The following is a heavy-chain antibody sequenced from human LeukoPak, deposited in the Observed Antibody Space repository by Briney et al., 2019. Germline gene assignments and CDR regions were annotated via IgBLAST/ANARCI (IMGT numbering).Heavy chain of an antibody. CDR1: GASISGSGYY. CDR3: ARREIRGRWELLPLPFDY. D-gene: IGHD1-26*01. Sequence: SETLSLTCAVSGASISGSGYYLGWIRQPPGKGLEWIGNIYYTGSTYYNASLQSRVTISVDTSKNQFSLKLSSVTAADTAVYYCARREIRGRWELLPLPFDYWGQGTLVTVSS. CDR2: IYYTGST. J-gene: IGHJ4*02. V-gene: IGHV4-39*07.